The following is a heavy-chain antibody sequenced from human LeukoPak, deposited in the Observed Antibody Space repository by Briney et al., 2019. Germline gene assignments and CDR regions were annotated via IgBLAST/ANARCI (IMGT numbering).Heavy chain of an antibody. D-gene: IGHD2-2*01. CDR3: AKDRRACSSSSCYYRFDY. V-gene: IGHV3-23*01. CDR2: ISDSGGST. CDR1: AFTFSSYA. J-gene: IGHJ4*02. Sequence: QPGGSLRLSCAASAFTFSSYAMSWVRQAPGKGLEWVSAISDSGGSTYYADSVKGRFTISRDNSKNTVYLQMNSLRAEDTAVYYCAKDRRACSSSSCYYRFDYWGQGTLVTVSS.